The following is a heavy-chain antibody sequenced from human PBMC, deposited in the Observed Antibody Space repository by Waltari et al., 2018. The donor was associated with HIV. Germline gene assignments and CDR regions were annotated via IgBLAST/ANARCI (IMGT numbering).Heavy chain of an antibody. CDR3: ARGDPDYGMDV. D-gene: IGHD2-21*02. J-gene: IGHJ6*02. CDR1: GGSLSRVGYS. Sequence: QLRLQESGSGLGKPSQTLSLTCVVSGGSLSRVGYSWSWIRQPPGKGRGWIGNIYHSGISFYTPSLKSRVTISVDRSKNQLSLNLTSVTAADTGVYFCARGDPDYGMDVWGQGTTVTVS. V-gene: IGHV4-30-2*01. CDR2: IYHSGIS.